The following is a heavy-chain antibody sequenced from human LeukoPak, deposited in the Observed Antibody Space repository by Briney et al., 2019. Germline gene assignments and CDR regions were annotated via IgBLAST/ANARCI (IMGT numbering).Heavy chain of an antibody. D-gene: IGHD1-1*01. Sequence: PGGSLRLSCAASGFTFSHYGMHWVRQAPGKGLEWVAVIWDDGSNKYYADSVKGRITISRDNSKNTLYLQMNSLRAEDTAVYYCARDVHLGISGFDYWGQGTLVTVSS. CDR3: ARDVHLGISGFDY. CDR2: IWDDGSNK. V-gene: IGHV3-33*01. J-gene: IGHJ4*02. CDR1: GFTFSHYG.